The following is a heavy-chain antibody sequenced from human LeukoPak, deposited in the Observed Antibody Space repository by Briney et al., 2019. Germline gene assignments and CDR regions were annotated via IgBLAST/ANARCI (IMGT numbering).Heavy chain of an antibody. CDR1: GGTFSSYA. CDR2: IIPIFGTA. D-gene: IGHD3-22*01. V-gene: IGHV1-69*05. Sequence: SLKVSCKASGGTFSSYAISWVRQAPGQGLEWMGRIIPIFGTANYAQKFQGRVTITTDKSTSTAYMELSSLRSEDTAVYYCARPMYYYDSSGYYWYAFDIWGQGTMVTVSS. J-gene: IGHJ3*02. CDR3: ARPMYYYDSSGYYWYAFDI.